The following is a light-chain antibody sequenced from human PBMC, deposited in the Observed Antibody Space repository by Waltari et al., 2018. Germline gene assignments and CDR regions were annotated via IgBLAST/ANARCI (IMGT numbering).Light chain of an antibody. Sequence: EIVLAQSPGTLSLSPGERAPLSCRASQSVDSTYLAWYQQKPGQAPRLLISGASRRATGIPDRFSGSGSGADFTLTISRLEPEDFAVYYCQQYGSSPFTFGPGTKVDIK. V-gene: IGKV3-20*01. CDR2: GAS. J-gene: IGKJ3*01. CDR3: QQYGSSPFT. CDR1: QSVDSTY.